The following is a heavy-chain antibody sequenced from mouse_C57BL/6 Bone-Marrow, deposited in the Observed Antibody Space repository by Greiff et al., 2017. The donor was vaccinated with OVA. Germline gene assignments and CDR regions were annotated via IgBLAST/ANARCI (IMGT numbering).Heavy chain of an antibody. Sequence: QVQLKQSGAELVMPGASVKLSCKASGYTFTSYWMHWVKQRPGQGLEWIGEIDPSDSYTNYNQKFKGKSTLTVDKSSSTAYMQRSSLTSEDSAVYYCARGEYGNYVVDYYAMDYWGQGTSVTVSS. V-gene: IGHV1-69*01. CDR1: GYTFTSYW. CDR3: ARGEYGNYVVDYYAMDY. D-gene: IGHD2-1*01. CDR2: IDPSDSYT. J-gene: IGHJ4*01.